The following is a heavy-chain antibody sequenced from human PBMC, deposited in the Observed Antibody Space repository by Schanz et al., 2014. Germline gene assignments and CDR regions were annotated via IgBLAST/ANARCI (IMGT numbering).Heavy chain of an antibody. CDR1: GFTFDKYA. V-gene: IGHV3-9*01. CDR2: ISWNSGTI. Sequence: VQVVQSGGGLVKPGGSLRLSCAASGFTFDKYAMHWVRQAPGKGLEWVSVISWNSGTIGYADSVKGRFTISRDNAKNSLYLQMNSLRAEDTALYYCARPALWFGDNCFDPWGQGTLVTVSS. CDR3: ARPALWFGDNCFDP. J-gene: IGHJ5*02. D-gene: IGHD3-10*01.